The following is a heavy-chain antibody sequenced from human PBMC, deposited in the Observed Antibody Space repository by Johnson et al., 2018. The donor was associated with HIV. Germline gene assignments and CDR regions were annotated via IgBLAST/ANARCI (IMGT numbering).Heavy chain of an antibody. D-gene: IGHD2-2*01. CDR1: GFTFDDYG. Sequence: MLLVESGGGVVRPGGSLRLSCAASGFTFDDYGMSWVRQAPGKGLEWVSGINWNGGSTGYADSVKGRFTISRDNAKNSLYLQMNSLRAEDTAFYYCASRSTSMTDAFDIWGQGTMVTVSS. CDR3: ASRSTSMTDAFDI. CDR2: INWNGGST. J-gene: IGHJ3*02. V-gene: IGHV3-20*04.